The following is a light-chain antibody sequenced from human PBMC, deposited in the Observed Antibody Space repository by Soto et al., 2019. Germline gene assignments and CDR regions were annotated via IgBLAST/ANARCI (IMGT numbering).Light chain of an antibody. CDR2: GAS. Sequence: EIVLTHSPGTLSLSPGERATLSCRASQSISSNYLAWYQQKPGQAPRLLIYGASFRATGIPDRFSGSGSGTDFNLTISRLEPEDFAVYYCQQYGRSPPGFTFGPGTKVDIK. CDR1: QSISSNY. CDR3: QQYGRSPPGFT. J-gene: IGKJ3*01. V-gene: IGKV3-20*01.